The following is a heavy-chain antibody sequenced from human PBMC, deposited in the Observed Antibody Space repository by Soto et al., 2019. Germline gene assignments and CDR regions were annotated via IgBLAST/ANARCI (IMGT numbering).Heavy chain of an antibody. CDR3: ARAIIWSGYYFYYYYGMDV. CDR2: INPSGGST. Sequence: ASVKVSCKASGYTFTSYYMHWMRQAPGQGLERMGIINPSGGSTSYAQKFQGRVTMTRDTSTRTVYMELSRLRSEDTAVYYCARAIIWSGYYFYYYYGMDVWGQGTTVTVFS. V-gene: IGHV1-46*03. D-gene: IGHD3-3*01. CDR1: GYTFTSYY. J-gene: IGHJ6*02.